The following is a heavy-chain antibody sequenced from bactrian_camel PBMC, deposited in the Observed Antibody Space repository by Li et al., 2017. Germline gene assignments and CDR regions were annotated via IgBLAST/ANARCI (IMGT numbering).Heavy chain of an antibody. Sequence: QVQLVESGGGLVQIGGSLTLACAASRGFDDADAEWGWFRQAPGAQCEMVASISPDGKEYYSDSVKGRFTISKDDAKNILYLQMNNLKLEDTAMYYCAADPTLGWVDYLDEADFGYWGQGTQVTVS. CDR3: AADPTLGWVDYLDEADFGY. V-gene: IGHV3S53*01. J-gene: IGHJ6*01. CDR2: ISPDGKE. D-gene: IGHD3*01. CDR1: RGFDDADAE.